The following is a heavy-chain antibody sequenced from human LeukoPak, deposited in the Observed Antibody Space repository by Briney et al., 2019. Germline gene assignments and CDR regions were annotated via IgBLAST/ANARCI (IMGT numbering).Heavy chain of an antibody. Sequence: GGSLRLSCAASGFPFSNHWMTWGRQAPGKGLEWVANIKQDGSEKYYVDSVKGRFTISRDNAKNSLYLQMNSLRAEDTAVYYCASSYLYLAARPDYFDYWGQGTLVTVSS. CDR1: GFPFSNHW. CDR3: ASSYLYLAARPDYFDY. CDR2: IKQDGSEK. V-gene: IGHV3-7*01. D-gene: IGHD6-6*01. J-gene: IGHJ4*02.